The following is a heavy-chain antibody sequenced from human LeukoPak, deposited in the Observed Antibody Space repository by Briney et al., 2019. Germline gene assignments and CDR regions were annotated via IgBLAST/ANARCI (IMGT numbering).Heavy chain of an antibody. V-gene: IGHV3-48*04. CDR3: ARDYFGSGTYYNAYYGMDV. J-gene: IGHJ6*02. CDR2: ISSRGDTI. D-gene: IGHD3-10*01. CDR1: GFTFSSYW. Sequence: GGSLRLSCAASGFTFSSYWMSWVRQAPGKGLEWVSYISSRGDTIYYADSVRGRVTISRDNAKKSLFLQMNSLTAEDTAVYYCARDYFGSGTYYNAYYGMDVWGQGTTVTVSS.